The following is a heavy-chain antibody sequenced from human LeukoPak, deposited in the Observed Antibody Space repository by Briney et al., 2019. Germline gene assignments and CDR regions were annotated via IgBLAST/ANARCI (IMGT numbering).Heavy chain of an antibody. V-gene: IGHV1-2*02. Sequence: ASVKVSCKASGYTFTSYDINWVRQAPGQGLEWMGWINPNSGGTHYAQKFQGRVTMTRDSSSTTAYMELSRLRSDDTAVYYCAREDVDLDYWGQGTLVTVSS. CDR2: INPNSGGT. CDR1: GYTFTSYD. D-gene: IGHD2-15*01. J-gene: IGHJ4*02. CDR3: AREDVDLDY.